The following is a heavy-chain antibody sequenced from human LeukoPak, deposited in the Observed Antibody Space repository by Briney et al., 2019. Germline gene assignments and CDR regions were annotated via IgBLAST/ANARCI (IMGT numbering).Heavy chain of an antibody. CDR1: GYTFSVHY. V-gene: IGHV1-2*02. D-gene: IGHD3-10*01. Sequence: GASVKVSCKASGYTFSVHYMHWVRQAPGQGLEWMGWINPNNGVTNYAQKFQGRVTMTRDTSINTAYMELSRLRSDDTAVYYCVRIYRGPDYWGQGTLVTVSS. CDR3: VRIYRGPDY. J-gene: IGHJ4*02. CDR2: INPNNGVT.